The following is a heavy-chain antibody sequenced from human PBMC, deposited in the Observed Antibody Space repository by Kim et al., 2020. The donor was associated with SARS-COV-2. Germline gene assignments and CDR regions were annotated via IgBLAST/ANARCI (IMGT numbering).Heavy chain of an antibody. J-gene: IGHJ4*02. Sequence: KYSQKFQGRVTITRETTASIAYMELSSLRSEDTAIYYCARDRRGRGIYFDYWGQGTLVTVSS. CDR3: ARDRRGRGIYFDY. V-gene: IGHV1-3*01. D-gene: IGHD3-16*01.